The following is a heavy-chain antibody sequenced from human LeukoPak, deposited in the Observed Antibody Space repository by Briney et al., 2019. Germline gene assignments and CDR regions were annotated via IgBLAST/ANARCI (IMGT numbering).Heavy chain of an antibody. CDR3: ARDYGDYDAFDI. CDR1: GFTFNNYC. V-gene: IGHV3-7*01. CDR2: IKQDGSEK. J-gene: IGHJ3*02. D-gene: IGHD4-17*01. Sequence: GGSPRLSCAASGFTFNNYCMSWVRQAPGKGLEWVANIKQDGSEKYYVDSVKGRFTISRDNAKNSLYLQMNSLRAEDTAVYYCARDYGDYDAFDIWGQGTMVTVSS.